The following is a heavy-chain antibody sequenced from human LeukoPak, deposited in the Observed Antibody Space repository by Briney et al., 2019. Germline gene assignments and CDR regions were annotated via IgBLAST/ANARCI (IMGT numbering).Heavy chain of an antibody. CDR1: GFSISSYY. V-gene: IGHV4-59*01. CDR3: ARFHRNSSGWIDY. CDR2: MFDSGSS. J-gene: IGHJ4*02. Sequence: SETLSLTCTVSGFSISSYYWTWIRQPPGKGLEWIGYMFDSGSSYYNPSLRSRVTISVDTSQNQISLKLSSVTAADTAVYYCARFHRNSSGWIDYWGQGTLVTVSS. D-gene: IGHD6-19*01.